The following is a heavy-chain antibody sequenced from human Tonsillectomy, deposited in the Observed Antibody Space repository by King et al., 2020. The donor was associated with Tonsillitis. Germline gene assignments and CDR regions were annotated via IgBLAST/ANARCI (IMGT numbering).Heavy chain of an antibody. CDR2: ISGSTDAT. CDR3: AKDWGFSSSSRGGSYYYGIDV. J-gene: IGHJ6*02. D-gene: IGHD6-6*01. V-gene: IGHV3-23*01. CDR1: GFTFSSFD. Sequence: VQLLESGGGLVQPGGSLKLSCAASGFTFSSFDMNWVRQAPGKGLEWVAGISGSTDATYYADSVKGRSTISRDNSKNTLSLQMNSLRVEDTAIYYCAKDWGFSSSSRGGSYYYGIDVWGQGTTVTVSS.